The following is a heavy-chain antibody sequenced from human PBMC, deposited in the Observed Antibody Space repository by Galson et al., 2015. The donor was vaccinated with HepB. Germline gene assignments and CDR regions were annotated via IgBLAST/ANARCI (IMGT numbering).Heavy chain of an antibody. V-gene: IGHV3-15*01. CDR3: TTETVPAAIVRPYLDV. CDR2: IKSKTDGGTT. Sequence: SLRLSCAASGFTFSNAWMSWVRQAPGKGLEWVGRIKSKTDGGTTDYAAPVKGRFTISRDDSKNTLYLQMNSLKTEDTAVYYCTTETVPAAIVRPYLDVWGKGTTVTVSS. D-gene: IGHD2-2*01. J-gene: IGHJ6*03. CDR1: GFTFSNAW.